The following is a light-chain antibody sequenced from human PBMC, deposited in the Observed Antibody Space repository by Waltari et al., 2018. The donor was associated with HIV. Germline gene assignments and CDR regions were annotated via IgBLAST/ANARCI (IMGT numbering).Light chain of an antibody. J-gene: IGLJ1*01. CDR2: DDR. Sequence: SYVLTQPPSVPVAPGPTARITCGGHDLGSQSVQWYQQKPGQAPVLVVYDDRDRPSGIPERFSGSNFGSTATLTISRVEAGDEADYYCQVWHRDSEHYVFGTGTKVTVL. CDR3: QVWHRDSEHYV. V-gene: IGLV3-21*02. CDR1: DLGSQS.